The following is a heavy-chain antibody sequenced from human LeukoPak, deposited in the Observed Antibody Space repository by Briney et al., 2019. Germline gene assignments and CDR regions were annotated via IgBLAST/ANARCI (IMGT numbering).Heavy chain of an antibody. V-gene: IGHV4-34*01. CDR2: INHSGST. D-gene: IGHD7-27*01. CDR1: GGSFSGYY. CDR3: ARTQLGTKASNDY. Sequence: PPETLSLTCAVYGGSFSGYYWSWIRQPPGKGLEWIGEINHSGSTNYNPSLKSRVTISVDTSKNQFSLKLSSVTAADTAVYYCARTQLGTKASNDYWGQGTLVTVSS. J-gene: IGHJ4*02.